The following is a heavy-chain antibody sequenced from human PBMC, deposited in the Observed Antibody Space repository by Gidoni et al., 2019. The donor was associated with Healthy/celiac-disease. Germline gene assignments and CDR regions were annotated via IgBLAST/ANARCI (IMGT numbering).Heavy chain of an antibody. Sequence: QVQLQESGPGLVKPSQTLSLTCTVSGGSISSGGSYWSWIRQHPGKGLEWIGYIYYSGSTYYNPSLKSRVTISVDTSKNQFSLKLSSVTAADTAVYYCARGNDAYYYDSSGYFYYFDYWGQGTLVTVSS. CDR3: ARGNDAYYYDSSGYFYYFDY. CDR2: IYYSGST. D-gene: IGHD3-22*01. V-gene: IGHV4-31*03. CDR1: GGSISSGGSY. J-gene: IGHJ4*02.